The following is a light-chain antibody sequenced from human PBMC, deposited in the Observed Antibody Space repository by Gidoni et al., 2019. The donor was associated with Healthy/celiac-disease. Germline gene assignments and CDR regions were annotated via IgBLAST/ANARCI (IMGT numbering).Light chain of an antibody. Sequence: EIVLTQSPATLSLSPGERATPSCRASQSVSSYLAWYQQKPGQAPRLLIYDASNRATGIPARFSGSGSGTDFTLTISSLEPEDFAVYYCQQRSNWPLVFGGGTKVEIK. J-gene: IGKJ4*01. CDR3: QQRSNWPLV. CDR2: DAS. V-gene: IGKV3-11*01. CDR1: QSVSSY.